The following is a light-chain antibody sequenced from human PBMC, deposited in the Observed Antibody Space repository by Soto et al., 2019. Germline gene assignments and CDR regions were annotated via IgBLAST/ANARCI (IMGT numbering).Light chain of an antibody. CDR3: QQRSNWPPWT. J-gene: IGKJ1*01. Sequence: EILLTQSPATLSLSPGERATLSCRASQSVNSYLAWYQQKPGQAPRLLIYDASNRATGIPARFSGSGSGTDFTLTISSLEPEDFAVYYCQQRSNWPPWTFGQGTKV. CDR1: QSVNSY. V-gene: IGKV3-11*01. CDR2: DAS.